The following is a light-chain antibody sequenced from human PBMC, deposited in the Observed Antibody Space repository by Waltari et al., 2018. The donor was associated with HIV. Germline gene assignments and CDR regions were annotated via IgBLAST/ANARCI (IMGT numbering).Light chain of an antibody. CDR1: SCNIGGNT. CDR3: AAWDDSLNGYV. J-gene: IGLJ1*01. Sequence: QSVLTQPPSASGTPGQRVTISCSGSSCNIGGNTVNWYQQNPGTAPKLLIYSDNQRPSGVPDRFSGSKSDTSASLAISGLQSEDEADYYCAAWDDSLNGYVFGTGTKVTVL. V-gene: IGLV1-44*01. CDR2: SDN.